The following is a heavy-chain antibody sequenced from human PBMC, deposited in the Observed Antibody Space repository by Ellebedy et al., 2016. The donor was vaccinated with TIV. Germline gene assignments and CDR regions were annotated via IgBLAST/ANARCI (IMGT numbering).Heavy chain of an antibody. D-gene: IGHD2-21*01. J-gene: IGHJ6*02. CDR1: GFTFSSYA. Sequence: GESLKISCAASGFTFSSYAMHWVRQAPGKGLEWVAVISYDGSNKYYADSAKGRFTISRDNSKNTLYLQMNSLRAEDTAVYYCARDVEGETYYYYGMDVWGQGTTVTVSS. V-gene: IGHV3-30-3*01. CDR3: ARDVEGETYYYYGMDV. CDR2: ISYDGSNK.